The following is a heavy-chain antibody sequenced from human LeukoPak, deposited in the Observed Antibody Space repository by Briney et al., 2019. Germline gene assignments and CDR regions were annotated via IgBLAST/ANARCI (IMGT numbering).Heavy chain of an antibody. Sequence: ASVKVSCTASGYTFTGYYMHWVRQAPGQGLEWMGWINPYSGGTNYAQKFQGRVTMTRDTSISTAYMELSRLRSDDTAVYYCARDKSPHIAVVAAAPPEGDGWFDPWGQGTLVTVSS. CDR2: INPYSGGT. CDR3: ARDKSPHIAVVAAAPPEGDGWFDP. J-gene: IGHJ5*02. D-gene: IGHD2-2*01. V-gene: IGHV1-2*02. CDR1: GYTFTGYY.